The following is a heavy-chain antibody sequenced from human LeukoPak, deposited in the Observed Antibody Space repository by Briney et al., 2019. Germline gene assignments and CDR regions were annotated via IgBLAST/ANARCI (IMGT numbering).Heavy chain of an antibody. CDR2: IIPIFGTA. Sequence: SVKVSCTASGGTFSSYAISWVRQAPGQGLEWMGGIIPIFGTANYAQKFQGRVTITADESTSTAYMELSSLRSEDTAVYYCARERGGGSYNDAFDIWGQGTMVTVPS. CDR1: GGTFSSYA. CDR3: ARERGGGSYNDAFDI. D-gene: IGHD1-26*01. V-gene: IGHV1-69*13. J-gene: IGHJ3*02.